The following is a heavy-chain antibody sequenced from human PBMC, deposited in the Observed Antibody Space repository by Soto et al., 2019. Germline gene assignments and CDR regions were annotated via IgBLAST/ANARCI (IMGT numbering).Heavy chain of an antibody. J-gene: IGHJ5*02. V-gene: IGHV4-39*01. Sequence: PSETLSLTCTVSGGSISSSSYYWGWIRQPPGKGLEWIGSIYYSGSTYYNPSLKSRVTISVDTSKNQFSLKLSSVTAADTAVYNCATRVMTTVVTALSWFDPWGQGTLVTVSS. CDR1: GGSISSSSYY. CDR2: IYYSGST. D-gene: IGHD4-17*01. CDR3: ATRVMTTVVTALSWFDP.